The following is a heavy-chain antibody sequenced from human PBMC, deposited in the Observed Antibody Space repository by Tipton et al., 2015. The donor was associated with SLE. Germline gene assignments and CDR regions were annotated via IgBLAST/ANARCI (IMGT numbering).Heavy chain of an antibody. J-gene: IGHJ4*02. V-gene: IGHV3-49*04. D-gene: IGHD2-21*01. CDR2: IRSKAYGGTT. Sequence: SLRLSCTASGFTFGDYAMSWVRQAPGKGLEWVGFIRSKAYGGTTEYAASVKGRFTISRDDSKSIAYLQMNSLKTEDTAVYYCTRVRDIVVVIAIGYFDYWGQGTLVPVSS. CDR3: TRVRDIVVVIAIGYFDY. CDR1: GFTFGDYA.